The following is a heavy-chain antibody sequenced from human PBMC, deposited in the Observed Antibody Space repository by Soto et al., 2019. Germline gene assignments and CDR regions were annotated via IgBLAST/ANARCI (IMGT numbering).Heavy chain of an antibody. CDR2: IYYSGST. CDR1: GGSISSYY. J-gene: IGHJ5*02. D-gene: IGHD6-19*01. Sequence: QVQLQESGPGLVKPSETLSLTCTVSGGSISSYYWSWIRQPPGKGLEWIGYIYYSGSTNYNPSLKSRVTISVDTSKNQFSLKLSSVTAADTAVYYCARHSQQWRRVFDPWGQGTLVTVSS. CDR3: ARHSQQWRRVFDP. V-gene: IGHV4-59*08.